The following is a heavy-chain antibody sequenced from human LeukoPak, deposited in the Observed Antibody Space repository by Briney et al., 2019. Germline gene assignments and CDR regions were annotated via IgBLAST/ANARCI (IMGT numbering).Heavy chain of an antibody. V-gene: IGHV3-23*01. D-gene: IGHD3-22*01. Sequence: RGSLRLSCAASGFTFSSYAMSWVRQAPGKGLEWVSAISGSGGSTYYADSVKGRFTISRDNSKNTLYLQMNSLRAEDTAVYYWANPSHYYDSSGYYYDAFDIWGKGKMATVSS. CDR1: GFTFSSYA. J-gene: IGHJ3*02. CDR2: ISGSGGST. CDR3: ANPSHYYDSSGYYYDAFDI.